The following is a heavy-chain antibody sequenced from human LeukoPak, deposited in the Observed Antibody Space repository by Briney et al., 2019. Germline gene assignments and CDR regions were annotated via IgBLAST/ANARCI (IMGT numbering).Heavy chain of an antibody. CDR3: AKDGPGWDLLY. D-gene: IGHD1-26*01. CDR1: GFTFSSYG. V-gene: IGHV3-30*02. CDR2: IRYDGSST. Sequence: GRSLRLSCAASGFTFSSYGMHWVRQAPGKGLQWVSFIRYDGSSTYYADSVRGRFTISRDNSKNTLSLQMNSLGGEDTAVYYCAKDGPGWDLLYWGQGSRVTVSS. J-gene: IGHJ4*02.